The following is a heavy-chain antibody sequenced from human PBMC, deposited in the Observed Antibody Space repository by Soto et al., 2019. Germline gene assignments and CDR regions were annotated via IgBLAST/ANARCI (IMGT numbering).Heavy chain of an antibody. Sequence: QITLKESGPTLVKPTQTLTLTCTFSGFSLSTSGVGVGWIRQPPGKALEWLALIYWDDDKLYSPSLKSRLTSTKDTSKNQVVLTMTNMDPVDTATYYCALTYYGSGSYYNVRWFDPWGQGTLVTVSS. CDR1: GFSLSTSGVG. V-gene: IGHV2-5*02. CDR3: ALTYYGSGSYYNVRWFDP. J-gene: IGHJ5*02. D-gene: IGHD3-10*01. CDR2: IYWDDDK.